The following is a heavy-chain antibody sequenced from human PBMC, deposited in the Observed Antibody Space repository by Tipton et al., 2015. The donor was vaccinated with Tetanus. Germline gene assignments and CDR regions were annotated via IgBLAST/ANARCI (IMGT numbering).Heavy chain of an antibody. CDR1: GFTFSTNT. J-gene: IGHJ6*02. CDR2: IWNDGSYK. CDR3: ARVGISQNAYSYVYHGLDV. D-gene: IGHD5-18*01. Sequence: SLRLSCAASGFTFSTNTMHWVRQAPGKGLGWVAAIWNDGSYKYYADSVKGRFTVSRDNSKNTLYLEMNSLRAEDTAVYYCARVGISQNAYSYVYHGLDVWGQGTTVTVSS. V-gene: IGHV3-33*01.